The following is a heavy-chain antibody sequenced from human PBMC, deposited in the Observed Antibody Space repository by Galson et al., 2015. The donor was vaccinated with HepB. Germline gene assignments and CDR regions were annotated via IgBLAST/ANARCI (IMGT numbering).Heavy chain of an antibody. CDR1: GFTFSDYY. Sequence: SLRLSCAASGFTFSDYYMSWLRQAPGKGLEWVSYISSSSSYTNYADSVKGRFTISRDNAKNSLYLQMNSLRAEDTAVYYCARDGPFSRVGAQDENAFDIWGQGTMVTVSS. V-gene: IGHV3-11*06. J-gene: IGHJ3*02. CDR3: ARDGPFSRVGAQDENAFDI. D-gene: IGHD1-26*01. CDR2: ISSSSSYT.